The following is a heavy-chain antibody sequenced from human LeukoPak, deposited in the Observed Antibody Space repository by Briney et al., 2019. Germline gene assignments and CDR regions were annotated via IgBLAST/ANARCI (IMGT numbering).Heavy chain of an antibody. CDR2: INPSDGST. CDR3: ARGLPVGGATGSVY. V-gene: IGHV1-46*01. D-gene: IGHD1-26*01. Sequence: ASVNVSCKASGYTFTSYYMHWVRQAPGQGLEWMGIINPSDGSTSYTQKFQGRVTMTRNTSMSTAYMELSSLRSEDTAVYYCARGLPVGGATGSVYWGQGTLVTVSS. J-gene: IGHJ4*02. CDR1: GYTFTSYY.